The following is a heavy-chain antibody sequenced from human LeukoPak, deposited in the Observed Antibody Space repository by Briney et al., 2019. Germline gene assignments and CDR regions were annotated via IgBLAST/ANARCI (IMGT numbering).Heavy chain of an antibody. J-gene: IGHJ5*02. D-gene: IGHD5-12*01. Sequence: SETLSLTCTVSGGSISGHYWSWIRQPPGKGLEWIGYIYYRGSTCYNPSLKSRVTISVDTSKNQFSLDLSSVTAADTAVYYCARDLISEYSRSHSHFDPWGQGTLVTVSS. CDR3: ARDLISEYSRSHSHFDP. V-gene: IGHV4-59*11. CDR1: GGSISGHY. CDR2: IYYRGST.